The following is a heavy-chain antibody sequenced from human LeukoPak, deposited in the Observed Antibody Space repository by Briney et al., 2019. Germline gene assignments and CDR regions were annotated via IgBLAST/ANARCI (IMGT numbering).Heavy chain of an antibody. CDR2: ISYDGSNK. D-gene: IGHD6-13*01. CDR1: GFTFSSYG. Sequence: GGSLRLSCAASGFTFSSYGMHWVRQAPGKGLEWVAVISYDGSNKYYADSMKGRFTISRDNSKNTLYLQMNSLRAEDTAVYYCESSSSWYFDYWGQGTLVTVSS. CDR3: ESSSSWYFDY. V-gene: IGHV3-30*03. J-gene: IGHJ4*02.